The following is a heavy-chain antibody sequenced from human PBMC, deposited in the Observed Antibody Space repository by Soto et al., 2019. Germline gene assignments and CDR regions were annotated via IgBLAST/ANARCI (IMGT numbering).Heavy chain of an antibody. V-gene: IGHV3-21*01. D-gene: IGHD1-20*01. CDR3: EREYNAWPLAYGLDV. J-gene: IGHJ6*02. Sequence: GGSLRLSCVGSGFTFSTYSINWVRQAPGKGLEWVSSISSRSDIYYADSVKGRFAISRDNAKNSVSLQMNSLRAEDTAVYYCEREYNAWPLAYGLDVWGQGTTVTVYS. CDR1: GFTFSTYS. CDR2: ISSRSDI.